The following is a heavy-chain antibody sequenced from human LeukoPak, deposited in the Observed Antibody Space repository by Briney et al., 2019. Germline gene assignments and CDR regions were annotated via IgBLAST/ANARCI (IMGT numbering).Heavy chain of an antibody. J-gene: IGHJ5*02. D-gene: IGHD3-10*01. Sequence: SETLSLTCAVYGGSFSGYYWSWIRQPPGKELEWIGEINHSGSTNYNPSLKSRVTISVDTSKNQFSLKLSSVTAADTAVYYCARDRLKGYYGSGSYYSWGQGTLVTVSS. CDR2: INHSGST. V-gene: IGHV4-34*01. CDR3: ARDRLKGYYGSGSYYS. CDR1: GGSFSGYY.